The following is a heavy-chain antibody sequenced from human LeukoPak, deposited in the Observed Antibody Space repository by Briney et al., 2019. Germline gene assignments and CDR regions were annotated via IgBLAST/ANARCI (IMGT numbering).Heavy chain of an antibody. V-gene: IGHV3-20*04. Sequence: RTGGSPRLSCAASGFTFDDYGMSWVRQAPGKGLEWVSGINWNGGSTGYADSVKGRFTISRDNAKNSLYLQMNSLRAEDTALYYCARGSYSSGWEFYMDVWGKGTTVTVSS. CDR1: GFTFDDYG. D-gene: IGHD6-19*01. J-gene: IGHJ6*03. CDR2: INWNGGST. CDR3: ARGSYSSGWEFYMDV.